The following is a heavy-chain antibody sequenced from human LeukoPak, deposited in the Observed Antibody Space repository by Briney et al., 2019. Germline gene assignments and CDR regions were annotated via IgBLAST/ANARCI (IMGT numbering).Heavy chain of an antibody. CDR1: GGTFSSYA. Sequence: SVKVSCKASGGTFSSYAISWVRQAPGRGLEWMGRIIPILGIANYAQKLQGRVTITADKSTSTAYMELSSLRSEDTAVYYCARDEGGYSSYWGQGTLVTVSS. CDR3: ARDEGGYSSY. V-gene: IGHV1-69*04. J-gene: IGHJ4*02. CDR2: IIPILGIA. D-gene: IGHD5-18*01.